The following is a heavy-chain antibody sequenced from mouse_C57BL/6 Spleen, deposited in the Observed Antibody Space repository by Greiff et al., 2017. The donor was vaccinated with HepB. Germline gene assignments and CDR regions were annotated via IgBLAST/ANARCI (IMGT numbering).Heavy chain of an antibody. V-gene: IGHV1-50*01. Sequence: VQLQQPGAELVKPGASVKLSCKASGYTFTSYWMQWVKQRPGQGLEWIGEIDPSDSYTNYNQKFKGKATLTVDTSSSTAYMQLSSLTSEDSAVYYCARSPRGNYGYAMDYWGQGTSVTVSS. CDR3: ARSPRGNYGYAMDY. CDR1: GYTFTSYW. D-gene: IGHD2-1*01. J-gene: IGHJ4*01. CDR2: IDPSDSYT.